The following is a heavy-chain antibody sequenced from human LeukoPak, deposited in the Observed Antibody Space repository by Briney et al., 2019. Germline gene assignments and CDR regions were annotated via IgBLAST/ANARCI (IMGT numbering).Heavy chain of an antibody. V-gene: IGHV3-74*01. CDR2: INSDGSST. J-gene: IGHJ4*02. D-gene: IGHD6-19*01. CDR3: AREVYSSGWSSFDY. CDR1: GFTFSSYW. Sequence: PGGSLRLSCAASGFTFSSYWMHWVRQAPGKGLVGVSRINSDGSSTIYADSVKGRFTISRDNAKNTLYLQMNSLRAEDTAVYYCAREVYSSGWSSFDYWGQGTLVTVSS.